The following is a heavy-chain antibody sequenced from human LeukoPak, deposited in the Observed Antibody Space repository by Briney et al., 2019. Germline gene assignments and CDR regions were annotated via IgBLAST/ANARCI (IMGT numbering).Heavy chain of an antibody. CDR2: IRKKAHDWTP. Sequence: GGSLRLSCTTSGFTFGDYGFNWVRQAPGKGLEWVGFIRKKAHDWTPQYAPSVQGRFTISRDDSKGIADLEMNSLKTEDTAVYYCTRAGGYDNYLDYWGQGTPVTVSS. V-gene: IGHV3-49*04. CDR1: GFTFGDYG. CDR3: TRAGGYDNYLDY. D-gene: IGHD5-12*01. J-gene: IGHJ4*02.